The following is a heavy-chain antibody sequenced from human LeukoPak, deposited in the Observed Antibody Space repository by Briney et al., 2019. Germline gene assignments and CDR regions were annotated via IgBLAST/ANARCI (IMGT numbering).Heavy chain of an antibody. CDR3: ARRDTGWNYCDY. CDR2: IHYKGST. J-gene: IGHJ4*02. V-gene: IGHV4-59*08. CDR1: GDSINGHY. D-gene: IGHD6-19*01. Sequence: SETLSLTCTISGDSINGHYWSWIRQPPGKRLEWIGDIHYKGSTNYILSLKSRVTISVDTSKNHLSLNLTSVLAADTAIYYCARRDTGWNYCDYWGQGILVTVSS.